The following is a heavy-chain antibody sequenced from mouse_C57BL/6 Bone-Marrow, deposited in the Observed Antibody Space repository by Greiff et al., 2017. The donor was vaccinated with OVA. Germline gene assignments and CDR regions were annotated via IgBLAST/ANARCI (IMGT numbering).Heavy chain of an antibody. V-gene: IGHV1-50*01. CDR1: GYTFTSYW. CDR3: ARGGIYYDYLYYFDY. CDR2: IDPSDSYT. D-gene: IGHD2-4*01. J-gene: IGHJ2*01. Sequence: VQLQQPGAELVKPGASVKLSCKASGYTFTSYWMQWVKQRPGQGLEWIGEIDPSDSYTNYNQKLKGKATLTVDTSSSTAYMQLSSLTSEDSAVYYCARGGIYYDYLYYFDYWGQGTTLTVSS.